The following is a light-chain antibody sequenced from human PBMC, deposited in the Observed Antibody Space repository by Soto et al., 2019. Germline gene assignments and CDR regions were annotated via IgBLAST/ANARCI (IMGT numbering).Light chain of an antibody. Sequence: EIVLTQSPGTLSLSPGERATLSCRASQSVRSNYLAWYQQKPGQAPRLLIYGASSRATGIPDRFSGSGSGTDFTLTINRLEPEDCAVYYCQQYGRSPRTFGQGTKVEIK. CDR2: GAS. CDR3: QQYGRSPRT. J-gene: IGKJ1*01. CDR1: QSVRSNY. V-gene: IGKV3-20*01.